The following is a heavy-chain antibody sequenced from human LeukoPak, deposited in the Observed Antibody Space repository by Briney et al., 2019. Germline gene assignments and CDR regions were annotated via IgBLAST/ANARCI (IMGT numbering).Heavy chain of an antibody. V-gene: IGHV5-51*01. CDR1: GYTFNYYW. CDR2: IYPDDSDT. J-gene: IGHJ4*02. D-gene: IGHD3-10*01. CDR3: ATLLGSGTFYPADYFDY. Sequence: GESLKISCQGSGYTFNYYWIGWVRQKPGKGLEWMGIIYPDDSDTKYSPASQGQVTISADKSINTAYLRWTSLKASDTAMYYCATLLGSGTFYPADYFDYWGQGTLVTVSS.